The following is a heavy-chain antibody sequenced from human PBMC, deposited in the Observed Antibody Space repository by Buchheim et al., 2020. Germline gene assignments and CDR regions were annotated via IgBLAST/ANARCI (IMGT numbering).Heavy chain of an antibody. V-gene: IGHV4-59*01. D-gene: IGHD3-10*01. CDR1: GGSISSYY. CDR2: IYYSGST. CDR3: ARDLPDPSAGSFYWYFDL. Sequence: QVQLQESGPGLVKPSETLSLTCTVSGGSISSYYWSWIRQPPGKGLEWFGYIYYSGSTNYNPSLKSRVTISVDTSKNQFSLKLSSVTAADTAVYYCARDLPDPSAGSFYWYFDLWGRGTL. J-gene: IGHJ2*01.